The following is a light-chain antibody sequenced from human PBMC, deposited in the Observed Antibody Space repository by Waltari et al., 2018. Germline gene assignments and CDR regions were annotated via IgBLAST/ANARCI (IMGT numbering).Light chain of an antibody. CDR2: DAS. CDR3: QQYNIYSPQA. V-gene: IGKV1-5*01. J-gene: IGKJ1*01. CDR1: QTIDNY. Sequence: DIQMTQSPSTLSASVGDRVTITCRASQTIDNYLAWYQQKPGEAPKVMIYDASTLETGVPSRFGGSGFGTDFSLTSSSLQPDDFATYWCQQYNIYSPQAFGQGTKVEVK.